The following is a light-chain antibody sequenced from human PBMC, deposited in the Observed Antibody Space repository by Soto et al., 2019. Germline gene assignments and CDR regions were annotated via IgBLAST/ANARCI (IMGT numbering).Light chain of an antibody. J-gene: IGKJ3*01. CDR3: QQYYSTPLFT. CDR2: RAS. Sequence: EVLMTQSPDTLYVSPGERVTLSCRASQSVSDNLAWYQQKPGQGPRLLVYRASTRTLGIPARFSGSESGTEFTLTISSLQSEDFAVYYCQQYYSTPLFTFGPGTKVDIK. V-gene: IGKV3-15*01. CDR1: QSVSDN.